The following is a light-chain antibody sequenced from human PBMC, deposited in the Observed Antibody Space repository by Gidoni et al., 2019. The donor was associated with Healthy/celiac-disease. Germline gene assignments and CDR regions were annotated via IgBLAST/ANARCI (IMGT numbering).Light chain of an antibody. J-gene: IGKJ4*01. V-gene: IGKV4-1*01. CDR1: QSVLYSSNNKNY. CDR2: WAS. Sequence: VMTQSPDSLAVSLGGRGTIDCKSSQSVLYSSNNKNYLAGYQRKPGQPPKLRIYWASTRESGVPDRFSGSGSGTDFTLTISSLQAEDVAVYYCQQYYSTPLTFGGGTKVEIK. CDR3: QQYYSTPLT.